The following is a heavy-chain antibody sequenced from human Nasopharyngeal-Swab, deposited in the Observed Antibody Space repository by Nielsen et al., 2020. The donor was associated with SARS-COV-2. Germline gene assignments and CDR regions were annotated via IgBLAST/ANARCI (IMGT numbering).Heavy chain of an antibody. V-gene: IGHV3-23*01. D-gene: IGHD3-9*01. CDR1: GFTFSSYA. CDR2: ISGGTGGT. J-gene: IGHJ4*02. CDR3: GSVFEI. Sequence: GESLKISCAASGFTFSSYAMSWVRQAPGKGLEWVSAISGGTGGTFYADSVKGRFTISRDNGENTLSLQMNSMRDEDTGVYYCGSVFEIWGQGVLVTVSS.